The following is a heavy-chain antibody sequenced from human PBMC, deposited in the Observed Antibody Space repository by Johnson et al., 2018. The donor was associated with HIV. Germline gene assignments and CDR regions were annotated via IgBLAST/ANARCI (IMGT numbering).Heavy chain of an antibody. CDR2: ISSSTNTI. Sequence: QVQLVESGGGLVKPGGSLRLSCVASGFTFSDYYMSWIRQAPGKGLEWVSYISSSTNTIYYADSVKGRFTISRDNAKNSLALQMNSLRAEGTAVYYCVRDAVDYRDAIGRFGGACFDIWGQGTVVTVSS. D-gene: IGHD3-16*01. CDR3: VRDAVDYRDAIGRFGGACFDI. CDR1: GFTFSDYY. V-gene: IGHV3-11*01. J-gene: IGHJ3*02.